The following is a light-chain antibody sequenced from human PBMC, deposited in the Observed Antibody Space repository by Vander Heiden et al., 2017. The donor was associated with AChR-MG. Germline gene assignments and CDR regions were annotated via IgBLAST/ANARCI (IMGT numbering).Light chain of an antibody. CDR1: QSVLYSSNNKNY. CDR3: QQYYSTSPT. CDR2: WAS. J-gene: IGKJ4*01. Sequence: IGITQPPVHLAGSLGERATINCKSSQSVLYSSNNKNYLAWYQQKPGQPPKLLIYWASTRESGVPDRFSGSGSGTDFTLTISSLQAEDVAVYYCQQYYSTSPTFGGGTKVEIK. V-gene: IGKV4-1*01.